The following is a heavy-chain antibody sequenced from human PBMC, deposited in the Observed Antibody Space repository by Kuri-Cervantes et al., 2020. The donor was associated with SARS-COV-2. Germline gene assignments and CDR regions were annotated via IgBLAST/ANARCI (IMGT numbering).Heavy chain of an antibody. Sequence: GESLKISCAASGFTFSSYSMNWVRQAPGKGLEWVSSISSSSGYIYYADSVKGRFTISRDNSKNTLYLQMDNLRAEDRAVYYCAKDLIAAAGNDYFYMDVWGTGTTVTVSS. CDR1: GFTFSSYS. CDR3: AKDLIAAAGNDYFYMDV. D-gene: IGHD6-13*01. CDR2: ISSSSGYI. J-gene: IGHJ6*03. V-gene: IGHV3-21*01.